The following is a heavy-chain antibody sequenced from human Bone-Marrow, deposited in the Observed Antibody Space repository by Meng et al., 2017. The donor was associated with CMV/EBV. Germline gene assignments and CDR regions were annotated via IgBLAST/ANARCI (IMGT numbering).Heavy chain of an antibody. CDR3: ARDGGSDYYYYGMDV. J-gene: IGHJ6*02. Sequence: ETLSLTCAASGFTFSSYSMNWVRQAPGKGLEWVSSISSSSSYIYYADSVKGRFTISRDNAKNSLYLQMNSLRAEDTAVYYCARDGGSDYYYYGMDVWGQGTTVTVSS. D-gene: IGHD3-16*01. CDR1: GFTFSSYS. V-gene: IGHV3-21*01. CDR2: ISSSSSYI.